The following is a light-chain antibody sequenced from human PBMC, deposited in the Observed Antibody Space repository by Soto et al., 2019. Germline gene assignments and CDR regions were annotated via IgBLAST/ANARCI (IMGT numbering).Light chain of an antibody. V-gene: IGKV3-15*01. CDR2: GAS. CDR1: ESVSSN. J-gene: IGKJ5*01. Sequence: EIVLTQSPGTLSLSPGERATLSCRASESVSSNLAWYQQRPAQAPRLXIYGASTRANGIPARFSGGGSGTELTLTISSLQSEDFAVYYCQQYNSWPTITFGQGTRLEIK. CDR3: QQYNSWPTIT.